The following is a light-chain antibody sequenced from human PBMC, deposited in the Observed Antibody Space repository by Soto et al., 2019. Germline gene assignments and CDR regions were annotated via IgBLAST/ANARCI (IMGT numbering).Light chain of an antibody. V-gene: IGKV1-5*02. CDR1: QSVSTR. Sequence: IQFTPSPSSLSASVGARFIIICRASQSVSTRLAWYQQKPGKAPKVLIYDASSWAGGVPSRFTGSGSGTEFTLTINSLQPDDFATYYCQQYSVYWTFGQGTKVDIK. CDR2: DAS. J-gene: IGKJ1*01. CDR3: QQYSVYWT.